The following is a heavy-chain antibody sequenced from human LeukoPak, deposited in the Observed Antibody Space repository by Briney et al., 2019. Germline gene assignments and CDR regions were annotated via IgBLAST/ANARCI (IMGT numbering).Heavy chain of an antibody. CDR2: IYPGDSDT. J-gene: IGHJ4*02. Sequence: GGSLQISCKGSGYIFSNYWIGWVRQLPGKSREGMGTIYPGDSDTTYSPSLQGQVTISADKSISTAYLQWNSLKASDTAMYFCARQTSSSSRVDFWGQGTLVTVSS. V-gene: IGHV5-51*01. CDR3: ARQTSSSSRVDF. CDR1: GYIFSNYW. D-gene: IGHD6-6*01.